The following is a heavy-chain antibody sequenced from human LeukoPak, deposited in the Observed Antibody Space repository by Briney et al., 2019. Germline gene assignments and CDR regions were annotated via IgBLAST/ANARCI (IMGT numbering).Heavy chain of an antibody. J-gene: IGHJ4*02. CDR3: ASGYDTWTGYYKYQY. CDR1: GYTLNSYS. D-gene: IGHD3-9*01. V-gene: IGHV3-21*01. CDR2: NSRSRTYK. Sequence: GGSLTLSCATSGYTLNSYSMNCVRQAPGKGLEWVSCNSRSRTYKYYVDSMKGRFTICRDNAKNSLYLQLNSLRAKETAVYYCASGYDTWTGYYKYQYWGQETLVTVSS.